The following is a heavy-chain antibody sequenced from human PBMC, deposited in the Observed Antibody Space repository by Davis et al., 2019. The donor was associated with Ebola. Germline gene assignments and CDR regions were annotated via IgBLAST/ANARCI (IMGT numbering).Heavy chain of an antibody. CDR3: ARDVMIRARRYYYMDV. V-gene: IGHV1-3*01. D-gene: IGHD3-16*01. J-gene: IGHJ6*03. Sequence: ASVKVSCKASGYTFTSYAMHWVRQAPGQRLEWMGWINAGNGNTKYSQKFQGRVTITRDTSASTAYMELSSLRSEDTAVYYCARDVMIRARRYYYMDVWGKGTTVTVSS. CDR1: GYTFTSYA. CDR2: INAGNGNT.